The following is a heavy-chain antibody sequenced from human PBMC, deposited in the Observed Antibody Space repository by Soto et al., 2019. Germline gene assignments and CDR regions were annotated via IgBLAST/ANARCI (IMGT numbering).Heavy chain of an antibody. CDR3: ATLRDLLVLPAGILDY. D-gene: IGHD2-8*01. V-gene: IGHV3-30*03. Sequence: PGGSLRLSCAASGLTFSSYGMHWVRQAPGKGLEWVAHISYDGSNEHYVDSVKGRFTISRDDFRNTLYLQMNSLRTEDTAIYYCATLRDLLVLPAGILDYWGPGTLVTVSS. J-gene: IGHJ4*02. CDR1: GLTFSSYG. CDR2: ISYDGSNE.